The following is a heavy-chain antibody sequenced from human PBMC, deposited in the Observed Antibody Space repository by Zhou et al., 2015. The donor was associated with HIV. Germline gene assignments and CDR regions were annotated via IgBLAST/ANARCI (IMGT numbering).Heavy chain of an antibody. CDR1: GGTFRNYA. Sequence: QVQLVQSGAEVKKPGSSVKVSCKASGGTFRNYAFSWVRQAPGQGLEWMGGIIPIFGTANYAQKFQGRVTITADKSTSTAYMGLSSLRSEDTAVYYCARVVGVGATLDYWGQGTLVTVSS. CDR2: IIPIFGTA. J-gene: IGHJ4*02. V-gene: IGHV1-69*06. D-gene: IGHD1-26*01. CDR3: ARVVGVGATLDY.